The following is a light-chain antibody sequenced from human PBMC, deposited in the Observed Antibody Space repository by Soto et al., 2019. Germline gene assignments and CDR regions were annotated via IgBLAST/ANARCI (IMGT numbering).Light chain of an antibody. CDR1: SSDVGSYNNL. V-gene: IGLV2-23*02. J-gene: IGLJ1*01. CDR2: EVN. CDR3: CSYQHGNTF. Sequence: QSVLTQPASGSGSPGQSITISCTGTSSDVGSYNNLVSWYQQHPGKAPKAMIYEVNKRPSGVSNRFSGSKSGNTASLTISGLQAEDEADYYCCSYQHGNTFFGSGTKVT.